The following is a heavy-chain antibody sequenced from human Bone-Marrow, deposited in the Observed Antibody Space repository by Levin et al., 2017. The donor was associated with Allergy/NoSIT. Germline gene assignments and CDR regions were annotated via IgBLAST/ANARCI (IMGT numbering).Heavy chain of an antibody. V-gene: IGHV5-51*01. CDR1: GYTFNLYW. D-gene: IGHD3-10*01. CDR2: IYPEDSDT. J-gene: IGHJ4*02. Sequence: PGESLKISCKLSGYTFNLYWIAWVRQTPGKGLEWMGIIYPEDSDTKYSPSFQGRVTISVAKSISTAYLQWNSLKVSDTATYYCAKGVWLVRGQYDHGGQGTQFTVST. CDR3: AKGVWLVRGQYDH.